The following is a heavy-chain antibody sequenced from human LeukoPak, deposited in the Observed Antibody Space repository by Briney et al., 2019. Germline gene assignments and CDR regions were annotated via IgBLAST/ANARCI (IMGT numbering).Heavy chain of an antibody. CDR1: GYSISSGYY. CDR3: ARAEFGVLGHVY. V-gene: IGHV4-38-2*01. Sequence: PAETLSLTCAVSGYSISSGYYWGWIRQPPGKGLEWIGSIYHSGSTYYNPSLKSRVTISVDTSKNQFSLKLSSVTAADTAVYYCARAEFGVLGHVYWGQGTLVTVSS. D-gene: IGHD3-3*01. CDR2: IYHSGST. J-gene: IGHJ4*02.